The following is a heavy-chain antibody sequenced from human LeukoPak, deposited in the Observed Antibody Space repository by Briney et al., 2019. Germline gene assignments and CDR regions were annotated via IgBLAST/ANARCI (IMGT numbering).Heavy chain of an antibody. CDR3: ARVMRDLREGYDI. D-gene: IGHD2-21*01. CDR1: GFTVSTNY. J-gene: IGHJ3*02. CDR2: IYSGGST. Sequence: GGSLRLSCAASGFTVSTNYMSWVRQAPGKGLGWVSIIYSGGSTYYTDSVKGRFTISRDNSKNTLYLHVNSLRAEDTAVYYCARVMRDLREGYDIWGQGTMVTIS. V-gene: IGHV3-66*02.